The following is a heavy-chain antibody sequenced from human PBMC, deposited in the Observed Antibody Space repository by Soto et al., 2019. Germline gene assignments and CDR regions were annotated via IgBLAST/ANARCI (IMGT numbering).Heavy chain of an antibody. D-gene: IGHD6-19*01. CDR1: GFTFSSYE. Sequence: VGSLRLSCAASGFTFSSYEMNWVRQAPGKGLEWVSYISSSGSTIYYADSVKGRFTISRDNAKNSLYLQMNSLRAEDTAVYYCARDRQWQGFDYWGQGTLVTVSS. J-gene: IGHJ4*02. CDR3: ARDRQWQGFDY. V-gene: IGHV3-48*03. CDR2: ISSSGSTI.